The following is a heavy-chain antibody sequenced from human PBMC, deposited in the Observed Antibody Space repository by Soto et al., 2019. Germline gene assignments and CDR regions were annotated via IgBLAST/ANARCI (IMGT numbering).Heavy chain of an antibody. CDR3: ARDRHGMDV. V-gene: IGHV3-13*01. CDR1: GFSFSDYD. Sequence: DVQLVESGGTLVQPGGSLRLSCAASGFSFSDYDMHWVRQATGKGLEWASGIGIAGDTYYSGSVKGRFTISRENAKNSLYLQMNSLRAGDTAVYYCARDRHGMDVWGQGTTVTVSS. CDR2: IGIAGDT. J-gene: IGHJ6*02.